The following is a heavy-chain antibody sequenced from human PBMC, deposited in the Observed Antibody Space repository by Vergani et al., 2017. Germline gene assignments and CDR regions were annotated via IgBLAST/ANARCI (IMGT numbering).Heavy chain of an antibody. J-gene: IGHJ4*02. Sequence: VQLVESGGGVVQPGMSLRLSCAASGFTFSSYAMSWVRQPPGKGLEWVSAISGSGGSTYYADSVKGRFTISRDNSKNTLYLQMNSLRAEDTAVYYCAKSGLPKQWLAYXFDYWGQGTLVTVSS. V-gene: IGHV3-23*04. CDR2: ISGSGGST. D-gene: IGHD6-19*01. CDR1: GFTFSSYA. CDR3: AKSGLPKQWLAYXFDY.